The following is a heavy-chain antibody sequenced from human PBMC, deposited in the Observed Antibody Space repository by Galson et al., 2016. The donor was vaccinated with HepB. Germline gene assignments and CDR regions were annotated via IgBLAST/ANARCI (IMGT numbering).Heavy chain of an antibody. CDR1: GDSISRDTW. CDR2: IYHTGST. CDR3: VGGKLASGWPY. V-gene: IGHV4-4*02. Sequence: SETLSLTCAVSGDSISRDTWWSWVRQPPGKGLEWLGEIYHTGSTNYNPALKNRVTISLDKSRNQFSLRLTSVTAADTAVYYCVGGKLASGWPYWGQGNLVRVSS. D-gene: IGHD4-23*01. J-gene: IGHJ4*02.